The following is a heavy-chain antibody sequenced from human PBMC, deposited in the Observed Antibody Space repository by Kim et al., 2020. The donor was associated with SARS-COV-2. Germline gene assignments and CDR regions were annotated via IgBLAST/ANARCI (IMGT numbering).Heavy chain of an antibody. D-gene: IGHD3-10*01. CDR3: ARLLWFGESWFDP. V-gene: IGHV4-4*02. J-gene: IGHJ5*02. Sequence: NSNPSPKRRVTISVDKSKNQFSLKLSSVTAADTAVYYCARLLWFGESWFDPWGQGTLVTVSS.